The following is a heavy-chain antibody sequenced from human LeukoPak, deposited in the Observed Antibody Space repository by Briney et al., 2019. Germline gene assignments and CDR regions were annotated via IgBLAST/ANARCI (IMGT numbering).Heavy chain of an antibody. D-gene: IGHD1-26*01. CDR2: ISSYSTYI. J-gene: IGHJ4*02. CDR1: GFSFSNYS. CDR3: AKEMGYSGSYYGFCFDY. V-gene: IGHV3-21*01. Sequence: GGSLRLSCAASGFSFSNYSMNWVRQAPGKGLEWVSFISSYSTYIYYADSLKGRFTISRDNAKNSLYLQMNSLRAEDTAVYYCAKEMGYSGSYYGFCFDYWGQGTLVTVSS.